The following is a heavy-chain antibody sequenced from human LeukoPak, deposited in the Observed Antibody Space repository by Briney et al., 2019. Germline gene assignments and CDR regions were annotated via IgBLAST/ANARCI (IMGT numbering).Heavy chain of an antibody. J-gene: IGHJ4*02. CDR2: IYYDGCT. Sequence: SETLSLTCTVSGGSISSRSYYWGWIRQPPGKGLEWIGNIYYDGCTYYNPSLKSRATISVDKSKNQFALKLSSVTAADTAVYYCARDRSRWDLLPFDYWGQGALVTVSS. CDR1: GGSISSRSYY. D-gene: IGHD1-26*01. V-gene: IGHV4-39*06. CDR3: ARDRSRWDLLPFDY.